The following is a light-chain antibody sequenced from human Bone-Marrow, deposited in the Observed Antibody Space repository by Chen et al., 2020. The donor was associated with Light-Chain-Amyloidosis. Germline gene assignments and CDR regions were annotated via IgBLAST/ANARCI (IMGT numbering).Light chain of an antibody. CDR3: QQYHSLPLT. CDR2: DAF. CDR1: QDISNY. Sequence: DTQMTQSPSSLSASVGDRVTITCRASQDISNYLNWYQQKPGKAPNLLISDAFNLETGVPSRFSGSGFGTDFSLSITSLQPEDIATYYCQQYHSLPLTFGGGTKVEI. J-gene: IGKJ4*01. V-gene: IGKV1-33*01.